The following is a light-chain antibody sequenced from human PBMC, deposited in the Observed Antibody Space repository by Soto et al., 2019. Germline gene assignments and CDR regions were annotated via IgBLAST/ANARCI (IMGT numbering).Light chain of an antibody. V-gene: IGKV3-20*01. CDR1: QSITNSY. Sequence: EIVLTQSPGTLSLSPGERATLSCRASQSITNSYLAWYQQKTGQAPRLLVYGASSRATGIPDRFSGSGSGKDFTLTISRLEPEDFAVYYCQQYGSSRFTFGPGTKVDIK. CDR2: GAS. CDR3: QQYGSSRFT. J-gene: IGKJ3*01.